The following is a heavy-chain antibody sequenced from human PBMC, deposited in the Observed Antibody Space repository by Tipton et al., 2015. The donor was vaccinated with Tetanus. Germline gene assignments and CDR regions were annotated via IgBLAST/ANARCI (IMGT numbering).Heavy chain of an antibody. CDR3: ARDFRERRGTYFAYYYTMDV. Sequence: TLSLTCTVSGGSLSTFYWNWIRQPAGKGLEWIGRIYSRGSTNYNPSLKSRVTMSIDTSKNQFSLELTSVTAADTAVYYCARDFRERRGTYFAYYYTMDVWGQGP. CDR2: IYSRGST. J-gene: IGHJ6*02. D-gene: IGHD1-26*01. CDR1: GGSLSTFY. V-gene: IGHV4-4*07.